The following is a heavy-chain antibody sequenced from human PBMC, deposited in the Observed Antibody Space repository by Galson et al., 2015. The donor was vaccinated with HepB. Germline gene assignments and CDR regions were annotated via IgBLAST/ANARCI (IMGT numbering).Heavy chain of an antibody. CDR2: IIPIFGTA. Sequence: SVKVSCKASGGTFSSYAISWVRQAPGQGLEWMGGIIPIFGTANYAQKFQGRVTITADESTSTAYMELSSLRSEDTAVYYCARDLAVAGTLVYWGQGTLVTVSS. V-gene: IGHV1-69*13. CDR3: ARDLAVAGTLVY. D-gene: IGHD6-19*01. CDR1: GGTFSSYA. J-gene: IGHJ4*02.